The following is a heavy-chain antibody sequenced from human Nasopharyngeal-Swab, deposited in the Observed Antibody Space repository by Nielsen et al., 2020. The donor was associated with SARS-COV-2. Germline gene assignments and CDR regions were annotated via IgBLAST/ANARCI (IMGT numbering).Heavy chain of an antibody. CDR3: AREGRPQDRFDY. V-gene: IGHV3-11*06. CDR2: ISSSSSYT. D-gene: IGHD2-15*01. J-gene: IGHJ4*02. CDR1: GFTFSDYY. Sequence: GASLKISCAASGFTFSDYYMSWIRQAPGKGLEWVSYISSSSSYTNYADSVKGRFTISRDNAKNSLYLQMNSLRAEDTAVYYCAREGRPQDRFDYLGQGTLVTVSS.